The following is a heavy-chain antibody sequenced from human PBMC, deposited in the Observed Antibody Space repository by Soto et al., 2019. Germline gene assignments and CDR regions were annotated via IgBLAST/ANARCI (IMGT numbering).Heavy chain of an antibody. CDR3: AKESMPEHYGDTLFDY. V-gene: IGHV3-23*01. Sequence: EVQLLESGGGLVQPGGSLRLSCEASGFSFSNYALSWVRQSPGKGLEWVSTFSAGGRAYYADSVKGSVTIAKDTSKNTLHLQARSLRAEDTAVYYCAKESMPEHYGDTLFDYWGQGTRVTVSS. D-gene: IGHD4-17*01. CDR2: FSAGGRA. J-gene: IGHJ4*02. CDR1: GFSFSNYA.